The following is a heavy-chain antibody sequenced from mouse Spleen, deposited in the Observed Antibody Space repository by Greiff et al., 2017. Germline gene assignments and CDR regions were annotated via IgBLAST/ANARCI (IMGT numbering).Heavy chain of an antibody. J-gene: IGHJ3*01. V-gene: IGHV1-64*01. D-gene: IGHD2-4*01. CDR3: ARRGAMITTGRPWFAY. Sequence: QVQLQQPGAELVKPGASVKLSCKASGYTFTSYWMHWVKQRPGQGLEWIGEINPSTGGTTYNQKFKAKATLTVDKSSSTAYMQLKSLTSEDSAVYYCARRGAMITTGRPWFAYWGQGTLVTVSA. CDR2: INPSTGGT. CDR1: GYTFTSYW.